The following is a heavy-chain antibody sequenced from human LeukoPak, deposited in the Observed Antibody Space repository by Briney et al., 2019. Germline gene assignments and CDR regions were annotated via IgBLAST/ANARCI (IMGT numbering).Heavy chain of an antibody. CDR2: ISAYNGNT. D-gene: IGHD6-19*01. CDR1: GYTFTSYG. V-gene: IGHV1-18*01. J-gene: IGHJ1*01. Sequence: ASVKVSCKASGYTFTSYGISWVRQAPGQGLEWMGWISAYNGNTNYAQKFQGRVTMTRDTSISTAYMELSRLRSDDTAVYYCARVQRDSSGWFRRNAEYFQHWGQGTLVTVSS. CDR3: ARVQRDSSGWFRRNAEYFQH.